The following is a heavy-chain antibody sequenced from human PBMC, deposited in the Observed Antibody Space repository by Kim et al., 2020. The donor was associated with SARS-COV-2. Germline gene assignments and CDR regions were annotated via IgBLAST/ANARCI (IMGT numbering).Heavy chain of an antibody. CDR3: ARLEYSSSSRLFDP. J-gene: IGHJ5*02. V-gene: IGHV4-39*02. CDR1: GGSVSSSIYY. CDR2: IYYTGDT. D-gene: IGHD6-6*01. Sequence: SETLSLTCTVSGGSVSSSIYYWGWIRQPPGKGLEWIGNIYYTGDTYYNPSLKSRVTISVDTSKNHFSLKLSSLTAADTAVYYCARLEYSSSSRLFDPWGQGTLVTVSS.